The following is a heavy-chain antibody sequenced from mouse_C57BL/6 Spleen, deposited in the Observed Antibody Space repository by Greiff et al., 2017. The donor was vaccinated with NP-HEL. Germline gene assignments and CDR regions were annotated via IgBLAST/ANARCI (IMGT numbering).Heavy chain of an antibody. CDR2: IHPNSGST. D-gene: IGHD3-3*01. J-gene: IGHJ1*03. Sequence: QVQLQQPGAELVKPGASVKLSCKASGYTFTSYWMHWVKQRPGQGLEWIGMIHPNSGSTNYNEKFKSKATLTVDKSSSTAYMQLSSLTSEDSAVYYCARRDPGWYFDVWGTGTTVTVSS. V-gene: IGHV1-64*01. CDR3: ARRDPGWYFDV. CDR1: GYTFTSYW.